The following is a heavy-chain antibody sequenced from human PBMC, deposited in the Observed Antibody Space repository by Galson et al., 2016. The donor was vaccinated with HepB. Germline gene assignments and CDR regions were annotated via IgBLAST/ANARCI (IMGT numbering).Heavy chain of an antibody. D-gene: IGHD2-2*01. CDR2: IKQDGSEQ. V-gene: IGHV3-7*03. CDR1: GFTFSNYW. CDR3: ARDGPSRRGRYN. J-gene: IGHJ4*02. Sequence: SLRLSCAASGFTFSNYWTSWVRQAPGKGLEWVADIKQDGSEQYYVDSLKGRFTISRDNAKNSLYLQINSLTVEDTARYYCARDGPSRRGRYNWGQGTLVTVSS.